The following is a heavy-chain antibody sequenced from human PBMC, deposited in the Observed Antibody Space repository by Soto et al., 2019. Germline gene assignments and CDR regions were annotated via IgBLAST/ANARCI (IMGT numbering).Heavy chain of an antibody. J-gene: IGHJ4*02. V-gene: IGHV4-59*12. Sequence: SETLSLTCTVSGGSISSYYWSWIRQPPGKGLEWIGYIYHSGSTYYNPSLKSRVTISVDRSKDQFSLKLSSVTAADTAVYYCASEYYYGSGTDFWGQGTLVTVSS. CDR2: IYHSGST. CDR3: ASEYYYGSGTDF. D-gene: IGHD3-10*01. CDR1: GGSISSYY.